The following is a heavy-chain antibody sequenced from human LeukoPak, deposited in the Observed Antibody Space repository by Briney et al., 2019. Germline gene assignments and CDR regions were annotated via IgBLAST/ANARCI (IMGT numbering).Heavy chain of an antibody. CDR1: GYTFTNYA. D-gene: IGHD1-26*01. CDR3: ARDGGGTYYYYFDY. J-gene: IGHJ4*02. CDR2: INTSTGSP. V-gene: IGHV7-4-1*02. Sequence: ASVKVSCKASGYTFTNYAMNWVRQAPGQGLEWMGWINTSTGSPTYAPGSTGRFVFSLDTSVRTAYLQISSLKAEDTAIYYCARDGGGTYYYYFDYWGQGTLVTVSS.